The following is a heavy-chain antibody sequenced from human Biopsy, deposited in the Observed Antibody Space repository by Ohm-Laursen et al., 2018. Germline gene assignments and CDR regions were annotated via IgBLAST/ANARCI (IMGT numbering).Heavy chain of an antibody. CDR3: ARGGLNYWYFDL. Sequence: SVKVSCNASGYTFTDSYMNWVRQAPGQGLEWMGWINPNSGGTNYAQKFQGRVTMTRDTSMSTAYMKLNRLRSDDTAVYYCARGGLNYWYFDLWGRGTLVTVSS. CDR1: GYTFTDSY. V-gene: IGHV1-2*02. D-gene: IGHD1-26*01. J-gene: IGHJ2*01. CDR2: INPNSGGT.